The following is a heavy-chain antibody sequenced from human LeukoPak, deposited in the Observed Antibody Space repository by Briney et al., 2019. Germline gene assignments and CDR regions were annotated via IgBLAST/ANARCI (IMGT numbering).Heavy chain of an antibody. V-gene: IGHV1-69*13. J-gene: IGHJ4*02. CDR3: AVGGGIGSGLPDY. Sequence: SVTVSCKASGGTFSSYAISWVRQAPGQGLEWMGGIIPIFGTANYAQKFQGRVTITADESTSTAYMELSSLRSEDTAVYYGAVGGGIGSGLPDYWGQGTLVTVSS. CDR2: IIPIFGTA. CDR1: GGTFSSYA. D-gene: IGHD3-10*01.